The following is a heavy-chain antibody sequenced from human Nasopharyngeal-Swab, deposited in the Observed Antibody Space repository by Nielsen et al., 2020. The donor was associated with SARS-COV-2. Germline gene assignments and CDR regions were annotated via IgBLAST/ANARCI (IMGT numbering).Heavy chain of an antibody. J-gene: IGHJ6*03. Sequence: GESLKISCEASGFRLGDHAMSWARQTPGKGLEWVSTISGDSDLTFYADSVKGRFTISRDNSKNIVYLYMNSLRADDTAVYYCARDGGHAVAEWYYYMDVWGKGTTVTVTS. V-gene: IGHV3-23*01. D-gene: IGHD3-16*01. CDR3: ARDGGHAVAEWYYYMDV. CDR2: ISGDSDLT. CDR1: GFRLGDHA.